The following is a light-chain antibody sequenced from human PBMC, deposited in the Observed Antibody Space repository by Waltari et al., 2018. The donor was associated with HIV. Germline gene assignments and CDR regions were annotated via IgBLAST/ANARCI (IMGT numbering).Light chain of an antibody. J-gene: IGKJ4*01. CDR2: LGS. CDR1: QSLLHSNGFHS. CDR3: MQALQSPT. Sequence: DIVMTQSPLSLPVTPGAAASIPCRSSQSLLHSNGFHSLDWYLQKPGQSPQLLIYLGSNRASGVPDRFSGSGSGTDFTLKISRVEAEDVGVYYCMQALQSPTFGGGTKVEI. V-gene: IGKV2-28*01.